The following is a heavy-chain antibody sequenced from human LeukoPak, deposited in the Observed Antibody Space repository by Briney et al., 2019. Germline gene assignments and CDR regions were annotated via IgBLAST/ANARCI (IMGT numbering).Heavy chain of an antibody. CDR1: GGSFSGYY. V-gene: IGHV4-34*01. D-gene: IGHD3-10*01. CDR2: INHSGST. CDR3: ARLHHDYGSGTYGGAYNYYMDV. J-gene: IGHJ6*03. Sequence: PSETLSLTCAVYGGSFSGYYWSWIRQPPGKGLEWIGEINHSGSTNYSPSLQSRVTISVDTSKNQFSLRLNSVTAADTAVYYCARLHHDYGSGTYGGAYNYYMDVWGKGTTVTVSS.